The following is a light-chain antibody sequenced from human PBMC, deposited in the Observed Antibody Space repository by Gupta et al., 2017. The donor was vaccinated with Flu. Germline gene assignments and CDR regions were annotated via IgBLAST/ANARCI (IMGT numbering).Light chain of an antibody. Sequence: DIQMTQSPSTLSASVGDRVTITCRASQSISNWLAWYQQKPGKVPKLLIYQASSLESGVPSRFSGSGYGTEFTLTISSRQPDDVANYYCQRYDSLWTFGQGTRVEIK. CDR3: QRYDSLWT. V-gene: IGKV1-5*03. CDR2: QAS. CDR1: QSISNW. J-gene: IGKJ1*01.